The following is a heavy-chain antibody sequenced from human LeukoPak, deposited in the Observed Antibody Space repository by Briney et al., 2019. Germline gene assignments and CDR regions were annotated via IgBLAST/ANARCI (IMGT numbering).Heavy chain of an antibody. J-gene: IGHJ3*02. Sequence: KVSCKASGDTLSSHGITWVRQAPGRGPEWMGGIIPNFDTTNFAQKFQGRVTIATDESTNTAYMELSSLRSEDTAMYYCARYLVVVPWVAFDIWGQGTMVTVSS. CDR1: GDTLSSHG. CDR2: IIPNFDTT. V-gene: IGHV1-69*05. D-gene: IGHD2-21*01. CDR3: ARYLVVVPWVAFDI.